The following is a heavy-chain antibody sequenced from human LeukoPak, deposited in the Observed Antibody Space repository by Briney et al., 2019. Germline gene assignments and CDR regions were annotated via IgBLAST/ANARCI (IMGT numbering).Heavy chain of an antibody. Sequence: PSETLSLTCTVSGGSISSYYWSWIRQPAGKGLEWIGRIYTSGSTNYNPSLKSRVTMSVDTSKNQFSLNLRSLTAADTAVYFCASGAADGYNFGFDYWGQGTLAAVSS. CDR3: ASGAADGYNFGFDY. CDR2: IYTSGST. J-gene: IGHJ4*02. V-gene: IGHV4-4*07. D-gene: IGHD5-24*01. CDR1: GGSISSYY.